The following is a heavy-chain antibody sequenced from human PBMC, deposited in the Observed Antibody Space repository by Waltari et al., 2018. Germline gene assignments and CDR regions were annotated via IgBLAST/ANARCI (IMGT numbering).Heavy chain of an antibody. Sequence: QLQLQESGPGLVKPSETLSLTCTVSGGSISSSSYYWGWIRQPPGKGLEWIGSIYYSGSTYYNPSLRSRVTISVDTSKNQFSLKLSSVTAADTAVYYCARLSMYDSSGYPPRDFDYWGQGTLVTVSS. J-gene: IGHJ4*02. D-gene: IGHD3-22*01. CDR1: GGSISSSSYY. CDR3: ARLSMYDSSGYPPRDFDY. CDR2: IYYSGST. V-gene: IGHV4-39*01.